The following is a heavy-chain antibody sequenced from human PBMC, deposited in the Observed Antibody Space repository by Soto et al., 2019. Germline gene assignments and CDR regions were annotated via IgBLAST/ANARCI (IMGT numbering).Heavy chain of an antibody. CDR3: AKVASPRDIVVVVAATRYFDY. V-gene: IGHV3-23*01. J-gene: IGHJ4*02. D-gene: IGHD2-15*01. Sequence: GGSLRLSCAASGFTFRSYAMSWVRQAPGKGLEWVSAISGSGGSTYYADSVKGRFTISRDNSKNTLYLQMNSLRAEDTAVYYCAKVASPRDIVVVVAATRYFDYWGQGTLVTVSS. CDR1: GFTFRSYA. CDR2: ISGSGGST.